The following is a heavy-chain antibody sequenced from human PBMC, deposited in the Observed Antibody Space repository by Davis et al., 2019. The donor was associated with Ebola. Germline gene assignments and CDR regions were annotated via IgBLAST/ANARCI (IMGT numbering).Heavy chain of an antibody. V-gene: IGHV4-34*01. Sequence: SETLSLTCAVYGGSFSGYYWSWIRQPPGKGLEWIGEINHSGSTNYNPSLKSRVTISVDTSKNQFSLKLSSVTAADTAVYYCAREGYGSSGYPPPNWFDPWGQGTLVTVSS. CDR1: GGSFSGYY. CDR3: AREGYGSSGYPPPNWFDP. J-gene: IGHJ5*02. D-gene: IGHD3-22*01. CDR2: INHSGST.